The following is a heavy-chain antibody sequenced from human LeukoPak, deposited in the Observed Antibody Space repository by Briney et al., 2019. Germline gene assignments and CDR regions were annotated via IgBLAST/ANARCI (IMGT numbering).Heavy chain of an antibody. Sequence: GGSLRLSCAASGFTFSSYSMNWVRQAPGRGLEWVSSISSSSSYIYYADSVKGRFTISRDNSKNTLYLQMNSLRAEDTAVYYCAKGSGSYFAFDIWGQGTMVTVSS. CDR2: ISSSSSYI. CDR1: GFTFSSYS. J-gene: IGHJ3*02. D-gene: IGHD1-26*01. V-gene: IGHV3-21*04. CDR3: AKGSGSYFAFDI.